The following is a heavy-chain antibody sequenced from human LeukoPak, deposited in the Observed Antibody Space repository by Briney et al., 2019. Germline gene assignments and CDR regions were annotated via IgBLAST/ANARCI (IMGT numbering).Heavy chain of an antibody. CDR3: ARDVDTAMGPGFDY. CDR1: GFTFSSSA. J-gene: IGHJ4*02. V-gene: IGHV3-23*01. D-gene: IGHD5-18*01. Sequence: GGSLRLSCAASGFTFSSSAMSWVRQAPGKGLEWVSAISNNGGYTYYADSVQGRFTISRDNSKSTLCLQMNSLRAEDTAVYYCARDVDTAMGPGFDYWGQGTLVTVSS. CDR2: ISNNGGYT.